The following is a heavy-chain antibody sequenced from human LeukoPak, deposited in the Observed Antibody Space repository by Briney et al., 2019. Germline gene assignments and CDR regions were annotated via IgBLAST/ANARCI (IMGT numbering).Heavy chain of an antibody. CDR1: GYTFTGYY. V-gene: IGHV1-2*02. CDR2: INPNSGGT. J-gene: IGHJ4*02. D-gene: IGHD3-10*01. Sequence: GASVKVSCKASGYTFTGYYMHWVRQAPGQGLEWMGWINPNSGGTNYAQKFQGRVTMTRDTSISTAYMELSRLRSDDTAVYYCARASLDYGSGSYFAPYYFDYWGQGTLVTVSS. CDR3: ARASLDYGSGSYFAPYYFDY.